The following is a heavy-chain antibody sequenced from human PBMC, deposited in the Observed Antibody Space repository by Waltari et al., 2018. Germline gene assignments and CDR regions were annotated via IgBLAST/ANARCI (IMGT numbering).Heavy chain of an antibody. CDR2: INHSGST. CDR1: GGSFSGYY. J-gene: IGHJ6*02. Sequence: QVQLQQWGAGLLKPSETLSLTCAVYGGSFSGYYWSWIRQPPGKGLEWIGEINHSGSTNYNPTLKSRVTISLDTSKNQFSLKLSSVTAADTAVYYCARGGRVTIFAYYYYGMDVWGQGTTVTVSS. CDR3: ARGGRVTIFAYYYYGMDV. D-gene: IGHD3-3*01. V-gene: IGHV4-34*01.